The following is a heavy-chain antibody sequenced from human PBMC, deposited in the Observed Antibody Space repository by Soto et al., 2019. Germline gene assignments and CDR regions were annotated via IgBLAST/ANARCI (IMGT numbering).Heavy chain of an antibody. CDR3: ARRSITIFGVVILGGMDV. Sequence: SETLSLTCAVYGGSFSGYYWSWIRQPPGKGLEWIGEINHSGSTNYNPSLKSRVTISVDTSKNQFSLKLSSVTAADTAVYYCARRSITIFGVVILGGMDVWGQGTTVTVSS. V-gene: IGHV4-34*01. J-gene: IGHJ6*02. CDR2: INHSGST. CDR1: GGSFSGYY. D-gene: IGHD3-3*01.